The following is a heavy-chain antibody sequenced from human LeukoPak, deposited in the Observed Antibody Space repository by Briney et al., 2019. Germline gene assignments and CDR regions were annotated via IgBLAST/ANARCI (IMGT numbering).Heavy chain of an antibody. CDR2: ISSGSSFI. V-gene: IGHV3-21*01. CDR1: GFTFSTYS. D-gene: IGHD3-22*01. CDR3: ARESSGYFY. Sequence: PGGSLRLSCAASGFTFSTYSMNWVRQAPGKGLEWVSSISSGSSFIYYADSVKGRCTISRDNAKNSLFLQMNSLRAEDTAVYYCARESSGYFYWGQGTLVTVSS. J-gene: IGHJ4*02.